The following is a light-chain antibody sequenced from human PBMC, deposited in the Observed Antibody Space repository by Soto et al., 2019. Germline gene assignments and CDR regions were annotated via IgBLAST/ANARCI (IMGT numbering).Light chain of an antibody. J-gene: IGLJ3*02. CDR2: EDS. Sequence: QSALTQPASVSGSPGQSITISCTGTSSDVGGYNYVSWYQQHPGKAPKLMIYEDSNRPSGVSNRFSGSKSGNTASLTISGLQAEDEADYYCSSYTSSSTRVFGRGTKLTVL. CDR3: SSYTSSSTRV. V-gene: IGLV2-14*01. CDR1: SSDVGGYNY.